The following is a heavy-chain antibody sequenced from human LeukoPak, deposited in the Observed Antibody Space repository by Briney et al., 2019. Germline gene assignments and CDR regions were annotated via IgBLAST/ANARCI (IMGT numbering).Heavy chain of an antibody. CDR2: IRSKADTYAT. CDR3: TREYSSGWPFDL. CDR1: GFTFSDSA. V-gene: IGHV3-73*01. Sequence: QPGGSLKLSCAASGFTFSDSAIHWVRQATGKGLEWVGRIRSKADTYATTYGASLKGRFTISRDDSRNRAYLQMSSLRTEDTAVYYCTREYSSGWPFDLWGQGTLVTVSS. D-gene: IGHD6-19*01. J-gene: IGHJ4*02.